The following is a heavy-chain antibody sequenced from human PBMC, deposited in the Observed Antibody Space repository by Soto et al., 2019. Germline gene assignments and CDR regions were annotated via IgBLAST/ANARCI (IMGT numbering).Heavy chain of an antibody. CDR2: IYPGDSDT. J-gene: IGHJ6*02. CDR1: GYSFTNYW. V-gene: IGHV5-51*01. D-gene: IGHD2-2*01. Sequence: GESLKISCKATGYSFTNYWIGWVRQMPGKGLEWMGTIYPGDSDTRYGPAFEGQVTISADKSITTAYWQWSSLKASDTAVYFCARRRQYCTSKICLDQYNYTLDVWGQGTTVTVSS. CDR3: ARRRQYCTSKICLDQYNYTLDV.